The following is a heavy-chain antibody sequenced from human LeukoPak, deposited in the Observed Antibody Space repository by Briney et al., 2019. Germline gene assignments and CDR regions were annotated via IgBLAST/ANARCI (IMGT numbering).Heavy chain of an antibody. CDR3: AKLYSGNSPLGY. CDR1: GGSFSGYY. D-gene: IGHD1-26*01. Sequence: SETLSLTCAVYGGSFSGYYWSWIRQPPGKGLEWIGEINHSGSTNYNPSLKSRVTISVDTSKNQFSLKLSSVTAADTAVYYCAKLYSGNSPLGYWGQGTLVTVSS. CDR2: INHSGST. V-gene: IGHV4-34*01. J-gene: IGHJ4*02.